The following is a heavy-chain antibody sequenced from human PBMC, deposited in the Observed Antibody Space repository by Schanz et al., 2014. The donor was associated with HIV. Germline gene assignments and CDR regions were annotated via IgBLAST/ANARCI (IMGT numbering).Heavy chain of an antibody. D-gene: IGHD6-13*01. CDR3: AKALTSSAAGNFDP. V-gene: IGHV3-23*01. CDR1: GFTFSDYA. J-gene: IGHJ5*02. Sequence: EVQLLESGGGLVRPGGSLRLSCVASGFTFSDYAMSWVRQAPGKGPEWVSALSGGNDDTFYADYADSVKGRFTISRDNAKKTLFLQMNGLRAEDTAIYYCAKALTSSAAGNFDPWGQGTLVTVSS. CDR2: LSGGNDDT.